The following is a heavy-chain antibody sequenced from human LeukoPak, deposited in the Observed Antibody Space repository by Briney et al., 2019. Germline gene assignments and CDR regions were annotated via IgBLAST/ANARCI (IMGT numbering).Heavy chain of an antibody. D-gene: IGHD5-18*01. CDR1: GGSIRSYY. CDR3: ARGGYRYDFFNLDY. J-gene: IGHJ4*02. V-gene: IGHV4-59*08. CDR2: IYYSGSA. Sequence: PETLSLTCTVSGGSIRSYYWSWIRQPPGEGLEWIGYIYYSGSANYNPSLKSRVTISLDTSKNQFSLKLSSVTAADTAVYYCARGGYRYDFFNLDYWGQGTLVTVSS.